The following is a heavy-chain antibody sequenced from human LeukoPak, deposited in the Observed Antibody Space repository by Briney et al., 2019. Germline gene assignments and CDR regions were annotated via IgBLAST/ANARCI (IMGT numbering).Heavy chain of an antibody. D-gene: IGHD6-19*01. CDR1: GITFRSHA. CDR3: AKDRFIAVAGTGYFDY. Sequence: PGKSLILGWAASGITFRSHAMHCDRKVPGNRLQLSPVISYDGSNKYYADSVKGRFTISRDNSKNTLYLQMNSLRAEDTAVYYCAKDRFIAVAGTGYFDYWGHGTLVTVSS. CDR2: ISYDGSNK. V-gene: IGHV3-30-3*01. J-gene: IGHJ4*01.